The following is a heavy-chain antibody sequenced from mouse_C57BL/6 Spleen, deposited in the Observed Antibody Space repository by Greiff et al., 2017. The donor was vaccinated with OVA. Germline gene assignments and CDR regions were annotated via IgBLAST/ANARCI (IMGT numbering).Heavy chain of an antibody. Sequence: VKLVESGPGLVQPSQSLSITCTVSGFSLTSYGVHWVRQSPGKGLEWLGVIWSGGSTDYNAAFISRLSISKDNSKSQVFFKMNSLQADDTAIYYCARTIDYYGSTYAMDYWGQGTSVTVSS. J-gene: IGHJ4*01. CDR1: GFSLTSYG. CDR2: IWSGGST. D-gene: IGHD1-1*01. V-gene: IGHV2-2*01. CDR3: ARTIDYYGSTYAMDY.